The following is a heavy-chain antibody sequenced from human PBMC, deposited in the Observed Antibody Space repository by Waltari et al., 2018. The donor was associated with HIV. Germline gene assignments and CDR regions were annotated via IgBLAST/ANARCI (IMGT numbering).Heavy chain of an antibody. CDR1: GFSVPNYW. Sequence: EVQLVKSGGGLIKPGGSLSLSCAASGFSVPNYWMHWVRQSPGKGLVWVSRINIDGRTIDYADSVKGRFTISRDSAKNTLSLQMNSLREEDTAVYYCSRDTFGEYDFWGQGALVTVSS. V-gene: IGHV3-74*01. CDR2: INIDGRTI. CDR3: SRDTFGEYDF. J-gene: IGHJ4*02. D-gene: IGHD3-3*01.